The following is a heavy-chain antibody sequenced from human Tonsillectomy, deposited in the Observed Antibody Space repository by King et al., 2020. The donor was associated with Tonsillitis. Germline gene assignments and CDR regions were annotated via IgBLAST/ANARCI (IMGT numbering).Heavy chain of an antibody. Sequence: VQLQESGPGLVKPSQTLSLTCTVSGGSISSGGDYCSWIRHHPGKCLEWIGYIHYNGSTSYKPSLKTRLTISVEPSKNHFSLKLSSVTAADTAVYYCASINYYGSGSSYFDYWGQGTLVTVSS. CDR3: ASINYYGSGSSYFDY. D-gene: IGHD3-10*01. CDR2: IHYNGST. J-gene: IGHJ4*02. V-gene: IGHV4-31*03. CDR1: GGSISSGGDY.